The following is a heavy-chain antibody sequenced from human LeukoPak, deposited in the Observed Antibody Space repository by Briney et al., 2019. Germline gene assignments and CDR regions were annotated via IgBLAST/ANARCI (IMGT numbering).Heavy chain of an antibody. Sequence: GASVKVSCKASGGTFSSYAISWVRQAPGQGLEWMGGIIPIFGTANYAQKFQGRVTITTDESTSTAYMELSSLRSEDTAVYYCATGGYRYYDSSGYYNYWGQGTLVTVSS. CDR1: GGTFSSYA. V-gene: IGHV1-69*05. CDR3: ATGGYRYYDSSGYYNY. J-gene: IGHJ4*02. CDR2: IIPIFGTA. D-gene: IGHD3-22*01.